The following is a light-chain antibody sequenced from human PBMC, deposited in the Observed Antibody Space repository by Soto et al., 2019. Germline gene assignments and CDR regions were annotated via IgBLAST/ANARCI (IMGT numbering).Light chain of an antibody. Sequence: EIVLTQSPGTLSLSPGERATLSCRASQSVSSSYLAWYQQKPGQAPRLLIYGASSRATGIPDRFSGSGAGTDFALTISRLDPEDFAVYYCQQYGSSPGTFSQRNKVEIQ. CDR3: QQYGSSPGT. J-gene: IGKJ1*01. CDR2: GAS. V-gene: IGKV3-20*01. CDR1: QSVSSSY.